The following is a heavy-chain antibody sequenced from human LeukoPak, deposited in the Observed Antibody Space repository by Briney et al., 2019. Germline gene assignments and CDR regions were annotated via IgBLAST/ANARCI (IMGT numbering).Heavy chain of an antibody. CDR1: GFTFITYT. J-gene: IGHJ6*02. D-gene: IGHD3-10*01. CDR2: ISYDGSNK. V-gene: IGHV3-30-3*01. Sequence: GGSLRLSCAASGFTFITYTIHWVRQAPGKGLEWVAVISYDGSNKYYADSVKGRFTISRDNSKNTLYLQMNSLRAEDTAVYYCARTLRVGNFYYYYTMDVWGQGTTVTVSS. CDR3: ARTLRVGNFYYYYTMDV.